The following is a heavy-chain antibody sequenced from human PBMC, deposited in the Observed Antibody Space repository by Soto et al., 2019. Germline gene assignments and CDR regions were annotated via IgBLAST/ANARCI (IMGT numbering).Heavy chain of an antibody. V-gene: IGHV4-30-2*01. CDR3: ARKSRNAFDI. CDR1: GDSISSGGYS. J-gene: IGHJ3*02. CDR2: IYHSGSA. Sequence: QLQLQESGSGLVKPSQTLSLTCTVSGDSISSGGYSWSWIRQPPGKGLEWIGYIYHSGSAYYNASLKSRVTISVDRSKNQFSLTLSSVTAADTAVYYCARKSRNAFDIWGQGTMFTVSS.